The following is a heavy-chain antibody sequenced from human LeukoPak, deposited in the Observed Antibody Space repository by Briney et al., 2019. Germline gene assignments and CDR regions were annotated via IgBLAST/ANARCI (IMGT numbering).Heavy chain of an antibody. Sequence: ASVKVSCKASGCTFTGYYMHWVRQAPGQGLEWMGWINPNSGGTNYAQKFQGRVTMTRDTSISTAYMELSRLRSDDTAVYYCAFLERREHYYDSSAPSDIWGQGTMVTVSS. CDR3: AFLERREHYYDSSAPSDI. D-gene: IGHD3-22*01. V-gene: IGHV1-2*02. CDR2: INPNSGGT. CDR1: GCTFTGYY. J-gene: IGHJ3*02.